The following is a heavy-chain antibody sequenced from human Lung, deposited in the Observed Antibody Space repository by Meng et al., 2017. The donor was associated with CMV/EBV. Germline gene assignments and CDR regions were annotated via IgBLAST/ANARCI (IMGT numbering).Heavy chain of an antibody. CDR2: IKPNSGAT. Sequence: ASXXVSXKASGYTXTNYYIHWVRQAPGQGLEWMGWIKPNSGATNYVQKFQGRLTVTRDTSITTAYMELTRLRSDDTAVYYCARAPGLSLAAAASDAYFDKWXQGTXVTVSS. V-gene: IGHV1-2*02. D-gene: IGHD6-13*01. CDR3: ARAPGLSLAAAASDAYFDK. CDR1: GYTXTNYY. J-gene: IGHJ4*02.